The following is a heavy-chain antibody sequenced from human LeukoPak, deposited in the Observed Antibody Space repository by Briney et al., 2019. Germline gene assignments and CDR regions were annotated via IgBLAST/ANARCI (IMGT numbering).Heavy chain of an antibody. V-gene: IGHV3-53*01. D-gene: IGHD6-19*01. CDR1: GFTVSSNY. CDR2: IYSGGST. CDR3: AKAGSSGWYRMGV. J-gene: IGHJ3*01. Sequence: GGSLRLSCAASGFTVSSNYMSWVRQAPGKGLEWVSVIYSGGSTYYADSVKGRFTISRDNSKNTLYLQMNSLRAEDTAVYYCAKAGSSGWYRMGVWGQGTMVTVSS.